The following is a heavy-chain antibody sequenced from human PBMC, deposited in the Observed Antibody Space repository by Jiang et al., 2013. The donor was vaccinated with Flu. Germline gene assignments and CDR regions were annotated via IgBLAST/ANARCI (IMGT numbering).Heavy chain of an antibody. CDR3: ARHSSSWSHYYYYGMDV. CDR1: GYSFTSYW. J-gene: IGHJ6*02. V-gene: IGHV5-51*01. CDR2: IYPGDSDT. Sequence: CKGSGYSFTSYWIGWVRQMPGKGLEWMGIIYPGDSDTRYSPSFQGQVTISADKSISTAYLQWSSLKASDTAMYYCARHSSSWSHYYYYGMDVWGQGTTVTVSS. D-gene: IGHD6-13*01.